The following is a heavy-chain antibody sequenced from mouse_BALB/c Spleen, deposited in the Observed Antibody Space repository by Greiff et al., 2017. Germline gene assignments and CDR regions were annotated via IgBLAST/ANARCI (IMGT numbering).Heavy chain of an antibody. Sequence: VQLQQSGAELVKPGASVKLSCPASGFNIKDTYMHWVKQRPEQGLEWIGRIDPANGNTKYDPKFQGKATITADTSSNTAYLQLSSLTSEDTAVYYCARGYYWYFDVWGAGTTVTVSS. CDR3: ARGYYWYFDV. CDR1: GFNIKDTY. J-gene: IGHJ1*01. D-gene: IGHD2-2*01. V-gene: IGHV14-3*02. CDR2: IDPANGNT.